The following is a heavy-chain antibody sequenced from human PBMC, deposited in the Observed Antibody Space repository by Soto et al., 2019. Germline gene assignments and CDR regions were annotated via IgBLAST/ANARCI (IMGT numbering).Heavy chain of an antibody. CDR2: ISSSSSTI. D-gene: IGHD1-1*01. V-gene: IGHV3-48*01. CDR1: GFPFSSYS. CDR3: ARGLENYMDV. J-gene: IGHJ6*03. Sequence: GGSLRLSCAASGFPFSSYSMMCARQAPGKGLEWVSYISSSSSTIYYADSVKGRFTISRDNAKNSLYLQMNSLRAEDTAVYYCARGLENYMDVWGKGTTVNGSS.